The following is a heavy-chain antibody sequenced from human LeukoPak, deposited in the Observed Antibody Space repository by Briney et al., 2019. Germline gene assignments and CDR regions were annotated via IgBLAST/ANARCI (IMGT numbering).Heavy chain of an antibody. Sequence: SETLSLTCTVSGGSISSSSYYWGWIRQPPGKGLEWIGSIYYSGSTYYNPSLKSRVTISVDMSKNQFSLKLSSVTAADTAVYYCARHVEMATIYFDYWGQGTLVTVSS. V-gene: IGHV4-39*01. J-gene: IGHJ4*02. CDR2: IYYSGST. CDR3: ARHVEMATIYFDY. CDR1: GGSISSSSYY. D-gene: IGHD5-24*01.